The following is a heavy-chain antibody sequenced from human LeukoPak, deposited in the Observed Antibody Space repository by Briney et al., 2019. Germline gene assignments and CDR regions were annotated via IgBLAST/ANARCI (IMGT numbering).Heavy chain of an antibody. CDR2: IKQDGSEK. D-gene: IGHD6-19*01. V-gene: IGHV3-7*03. CDR3: AKEARTVVAGRYYYYGMDV. Sequence: GGSLRLSCAASGFTFSSYWMSWVRQAPGKGLEWVANIKQDGSEKYYVDSVKGRFTISRDNSKNSLYLQMNSLRTEDTALYYCAKEARTVVAGRYYYYGMDVWGQGTTVTVSS. J-gene: IGHJ6*02. CDR1: GFTFSSYW.